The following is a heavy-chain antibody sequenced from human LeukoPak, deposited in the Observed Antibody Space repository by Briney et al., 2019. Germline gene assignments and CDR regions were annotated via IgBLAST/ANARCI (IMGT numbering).Heavy chain of an antibody. CDR2: ISSSSSYI. J-gene: IGHJ6*03. V-gene: IGHV3-21*01. CDR3: ASIPRGGSSWTYYYYYMDV. Sequence: PGGSLSLSCAASGFTFSSYSMNWVRQAPGKGLEWVSSISSSSSYIYYADSVKGRFTISRDNAKNSLYLQMNSLRAEDTAVYYCASIPRGGSSWTYYYYYMDVWGKGTTVTVSS. CDR1: GFTFSSYS. D-gene: IGHD6-13*01.